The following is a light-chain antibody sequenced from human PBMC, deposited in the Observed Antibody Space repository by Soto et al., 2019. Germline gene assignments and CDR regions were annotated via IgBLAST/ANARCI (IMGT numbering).Light chain of an antibody. CDR1: MRDVGAYNL. Sequence: QSALTQPASVSGSAGQSITISCSGTMRDVGAYNLVSWYQQHPGTAPKLIIYEVRNRPSGISSRFSGSRSGTSASLAITGLQAEDEADFYCQSHDSSLSAYVFGTGTKLTVL. CDR2: EVR. V-gene: IGLV2-14*01. J-gene: IGLJ1*01. CDR3: QSHDSSLSAYV.